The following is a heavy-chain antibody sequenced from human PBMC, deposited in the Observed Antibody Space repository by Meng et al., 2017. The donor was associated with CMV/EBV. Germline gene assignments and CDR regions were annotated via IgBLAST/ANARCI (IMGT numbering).Heavy chain of an antibody. D-gene: IGHD3-16*01. J-gene: IGHJ1*01. CDR2: IYYRGST. CDR1: GGSISSSSYY. CDR3: ARLGQYRYFQN. Sequence: SETLSLTCTVSGGSISSSSYYWGWIRQPPGKGLEWIGSIYYRGSTYYNPSLKSRVTISVDTSKNQFSLKLSSVTAADTAVYYCARLGQYRYFQNWGQGTLVTVSS. V-gene: IGHV4-39*01.